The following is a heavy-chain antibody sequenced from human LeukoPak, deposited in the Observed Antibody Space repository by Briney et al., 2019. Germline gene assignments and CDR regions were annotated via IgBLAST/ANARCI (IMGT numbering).Heavy chain of an antibody. CDR2: ISGSGGST. V-gene: IGHV3-23*01. CDR3: ARGSGNYYCVSGPIEKGSAP. J-gene: IGHJ5*02. D-gene: IGHD3-10*01. CDR1: GLTLSSYA. Sequence: GGSLRLSCAASGLTLSSYAMSWVRQAPGKGLEWVSGISGSGGSTYYADSVKGRFTISRDNSRSTLYLQMNSLRAEDTAVYYCARGSGNYYCVSGPIEKGSAPWGQGTRVTVPS.